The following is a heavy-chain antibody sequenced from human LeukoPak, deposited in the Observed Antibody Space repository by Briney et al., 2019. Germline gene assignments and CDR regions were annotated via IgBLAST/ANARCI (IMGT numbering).Heavy chain of an antibody. CDR2: IYNSGTT. Sequence: SQTLSLTCAVSGDSISSGDYSWSWIRQPPGKGLEWIGYIYNSGTTNYNPSLKSRVTISVDTSKNQFSLKLSSVTAADTALYYCARNGDDSSDYYYFDYWGQGTLVTVSS. CDR3: ARNGDDSSDYYYFDY. CDR1: GDSISSGDYS. D-gene: IGHD3-22*01. J-gene: IGHJ4*02. V-gene: IGHV4-30-4*07.